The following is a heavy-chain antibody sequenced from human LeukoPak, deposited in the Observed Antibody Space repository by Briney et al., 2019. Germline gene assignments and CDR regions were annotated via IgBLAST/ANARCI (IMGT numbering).Heavy chain of an antibody. CDR3: ADYAATVLRGLDP. CDR2: ISNSGGAT. J-gene: IGHJ5*02. Sequence: PGGSLRLSCVASGFTLSRYAMSWVRQAPGKGLEWVSAISNSGGATYYADSVKGRFTIFRDNSKDTVYLQMNSLDAEDTAIYYCADYAATVLRGLDPWGQGTLVTVSS. V-gene: IGHV3-23*01. D-gene: IGHD3-10*01. CDR1: GFTLSRYA.